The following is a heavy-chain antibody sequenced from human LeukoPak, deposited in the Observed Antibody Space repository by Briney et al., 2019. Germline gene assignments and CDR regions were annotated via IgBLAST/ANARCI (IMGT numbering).Heavy chain of an antibody. CDR2: INPDSGGT. CDR1: GYTFTGYY. V-gene: IGHV1-2*02. Sequence: ASVKVSCKASGYTFTGYYIYWVRQAPGQGLEWMGWINPDSGGTNNAQKFQGRVTMTRDTSISTAYMEVSSLRSDDTAVYYCARATKVVSGKAAWFDPWGQGTLVTVSS. CDR3: ARATKVVSGKAAWFDP. D-gene: IGHD6-19*01. J-gene: IGHJ5*02.